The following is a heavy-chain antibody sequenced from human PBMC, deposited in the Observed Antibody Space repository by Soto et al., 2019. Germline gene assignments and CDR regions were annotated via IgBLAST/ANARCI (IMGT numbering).Heavy chain of an antibody. V-gene: IGHV4-38-2*01. D-gene: IGHD3-22*01. J-gene: IGHJ5*02. CDR2: IYHSGST. CDR1: GYSISSGYY. Sequence: TSETMSLTCAVFGYSISSGYYWGWIRQTPGKGLEWIGSIYHSGSTYYNPSLKSRVTISVDTSKNQFSLKLSSVTAADTAVYYCARGYDSSGFSHNWFDPWGQGTLVTVSS. CDR3: ARGYDSSGFSHNWFDP.